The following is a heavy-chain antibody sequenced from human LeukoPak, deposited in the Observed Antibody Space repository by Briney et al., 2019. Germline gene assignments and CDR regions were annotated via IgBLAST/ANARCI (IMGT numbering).Heavy chain of an antibody. J-gene: IGHJ4*02. CDR3: ARDDDYNHFDY. CDR1: GFTFSSYS. D-gene: IGHD5-24*01. Sequence: GGSLRLSCAASGFTFSSYSMNWVRQAPGKGLEWVSYISSSSSTIYYADSVKGRSTISRDNAKNSLYLQMNSLRAEDTAVYYCARDDDYNHFDYWGQGTLVTVSS. V-gene: IGHV3-48*01. CDR2: ISSSSSTI.